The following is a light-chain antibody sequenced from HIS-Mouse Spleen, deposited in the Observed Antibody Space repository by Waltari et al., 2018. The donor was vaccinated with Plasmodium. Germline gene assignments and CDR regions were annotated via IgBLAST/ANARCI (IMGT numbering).Light chain of an antibody. Sequence: EIVLTQSPATLSLSPGERATLSCRASQGVSSYLAWYQQKPGQAPRLHIYDASNRATGIPARFSGSGSGTDFTLTISSLEPEDFAVYDCQQRSNWPRVLTFGGGTKVEIK. CDR1: QGVSSY. V-gene: IGKV3-11*01. CDR3: QQRSNWPRVLT. J-gene: IGKJ4*01. CDR2: DAS.